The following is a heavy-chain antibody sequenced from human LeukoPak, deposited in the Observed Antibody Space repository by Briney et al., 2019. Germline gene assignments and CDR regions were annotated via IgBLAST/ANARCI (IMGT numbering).Heavy chain of an antibody. J-gene: IGHJ6*02. CDR3: ARVCRRNYYDSSGPNYYYYGMDV. CDR1: GGSIGSGYY. V-gene: IGHV4-31*03. D-gene: IGHD3-22*01. CDR2: IYYSGST. Sequence: SETLSLTCTVSGGSIGSGYYWAWIRQHPGKGLEWIGYIYYSGSTYYNPSLKSRVTISVDTSKNQFSLKLSSVTAADTAVYYCARVCRRNYYDSSGPNYYYYGMDVWGQGTTVTVSS.